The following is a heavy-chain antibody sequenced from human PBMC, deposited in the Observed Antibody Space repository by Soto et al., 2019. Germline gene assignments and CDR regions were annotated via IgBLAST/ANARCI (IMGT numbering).Heavy chain of an antibody. CDR3: TTVRIYYDSGAYSEPDY. J-gene: IGHJ4*02. Sequence: EVQLVESGGGLVKPGGSLRLSCAVSGFTFKNAWMSWVRQAPGEGLEWVGRIKRKTDGGTTDYAAPMKGRFTVSRDDSKNTLYLQMNSLKIEDTAVYYCTTVRIYYDSGAYSEPDYWGQGTLVTDSS. D-gene: IGHD3-22*01. CDR2: IKRKTDGGTT. CDR1: GFTFKNAW. V-gene: IGHV3-15*01.